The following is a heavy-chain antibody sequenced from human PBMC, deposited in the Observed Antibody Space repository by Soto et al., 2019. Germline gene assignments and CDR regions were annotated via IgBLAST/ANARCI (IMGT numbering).Heavy chain of an antibody. J-gene: IGHJ4*02. CDR2: ISYDGSNK. Sequence: GGSLRLSCAASGFTFSSYGMHWVRQAPGKGLEWVAVISYDGSNKYYADSVKDRFTISRDNSKNTLYLQMNSLRAEDTAVYYCAKDRARNYYDSSGYYPLDYWGQGTLVTVSS. D-gene: IGHD3-22*01. CDR3: AKDRARNYYDSSGYYPLDY. V-gene: IGHV3-30*18. CDR1: GFTFSSYG.